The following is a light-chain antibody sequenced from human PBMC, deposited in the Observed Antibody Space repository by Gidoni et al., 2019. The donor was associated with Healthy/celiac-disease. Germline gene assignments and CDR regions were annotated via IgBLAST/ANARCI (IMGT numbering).Light chain of an antibody. J-gene: IGKJ2*04. CDR3: QQRSNWPMCS. V-gene: IGKV3-11*01. Sequence: EIVLTQSPATLSLSPGARATLSCRASQSVSSYLAWYQQKPGQAPRLLIYDASNRATGSPARFSGSGSGTDFTLTISSLEPEDFAVYYCQQRSNWPMCSFGQGTKLEIK. CDR1: QSVSSY. CDR2: DAS.